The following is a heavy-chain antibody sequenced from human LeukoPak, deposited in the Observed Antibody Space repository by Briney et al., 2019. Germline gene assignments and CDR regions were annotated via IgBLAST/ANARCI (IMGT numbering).Heavy chain of an antibody. D-gene: IGHD3-22*01. CDR1: GGSISSYY. CDR2: IYYSGST. CDR3: ARYYYDSSGYYYVDAFDI. J-gene: IGHJ3*02. V-gene: IGHV4-59*01. Sequence: PSETLSLTYTVSGGSISSYYWSWIRQPPGKGLEWIGYIYYSGSTNYNPSLKSRVTISVDTSKNQFSLKLSSVTAADTAVYYCARYYYDSSGYYYVDAFDIWGQGTMVTVSS.